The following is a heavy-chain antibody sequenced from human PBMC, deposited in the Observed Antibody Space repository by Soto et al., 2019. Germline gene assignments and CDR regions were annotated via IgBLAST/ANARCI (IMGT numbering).Heavy chain of an antibody. D-gene: IGHD3-3*01. V-gene: IGHV2-5*02. CDR3: AHRRAWSSYGYDWFDP. J-gene: IGHJ5*02. CDR1: GFSLSTNGVR. Sequence: SGPTLVNPTQTLTLTCTFSGFSLSTNGVRVGWIRQPPGMALEWLAIISWDDEKHYSPSLNKRLTITKDTSKNQVVLTMTNMDPVDTATYFCAHRRAWSSYGYDWFDPWGQGMLVTVS. CDR2: ISWDDEK.